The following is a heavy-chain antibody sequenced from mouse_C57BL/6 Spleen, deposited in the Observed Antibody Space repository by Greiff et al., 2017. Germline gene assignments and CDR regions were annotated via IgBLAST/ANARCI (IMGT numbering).Heavy chain of an antibody. CDR1: GFTFSSYA. Sequence: EVQGVESGGGLVKPGGSLKLSCAASGFTFSSYAMSWVRQTPEKRLEWVATISDGGSYTYYPDNVKGRFTISRDNAKNNLYLQMSHLKSEDTAMYYCARAEDYSPYYFDYWGQGTTLTVSS. CDR2: ISDGGSYT. V-gene: IGHV5-4*01. J-gene: IGHJ2*01. D-gene: IGHD1-1*02. CDR3: ARAEDYSPYYFDY.